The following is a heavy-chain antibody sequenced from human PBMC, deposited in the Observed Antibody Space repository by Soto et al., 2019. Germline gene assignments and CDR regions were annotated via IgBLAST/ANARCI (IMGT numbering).Heavy chain of an antibody. V-gene: IGHV3-23*01. J-gene: IGHJ5*02. Sequence: GGSLRLSCAASGFTFSSYAMSWVRQAPGKGLEWVSAISGSGGSTYYADSVKGRFTISRDNPKNTLYLQMNSLRAEDTAVYYCAKESVATIGSTNWLDPWGQGTLVTVSS. D-gene: IGHD5-12*01. CDR2: ISGSGGST. CDR3: AKESVATIGSTNWLDP. CDR1: GFTFSSYA.